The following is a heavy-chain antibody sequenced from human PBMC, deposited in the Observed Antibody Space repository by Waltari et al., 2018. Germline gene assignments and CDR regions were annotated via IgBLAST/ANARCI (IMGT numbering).Heavy chain of an antibody. CDR2: ISSDGSGK. CDR3: AKAGGIYNYPLDP. CDR1: GYPFITYG. V-gene: IGHV3-30*18. J-gene: IGHJ5*02. D-gene: IGHD1-26*01. Sequence: QVEESGGGVVQPGGSLRLSCVASGYPFITYGMHWVRQAPGKGLEWLAVISSDGSGKYYADSVKGRFTMSRDNSKNMVYLQMNSLRPEDTAVYYCAKAGGIYNYPLDPWGQGTLVTVSS.